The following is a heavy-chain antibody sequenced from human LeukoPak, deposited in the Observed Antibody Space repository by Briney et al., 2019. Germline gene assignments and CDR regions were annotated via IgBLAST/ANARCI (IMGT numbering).Heavy chain of an antibody. D-gene: IGHD3-10*01. V-gene: IGHV3-74*01. CDR2: INTDGSST. CDR1: GFTSSSYW. CDR3: ARGHYGSGIHQGAFDI. Sequence: PVGSLRLSCAAAGFTSSSYWTHWVRQAPGKGLVWVSRINTDGSSTIYADSVKGRFTISRDNSKNTVYLQMNSLRAEDTAVYYCARGHYGSGIHQGAFDIWGQGTIVTVSS. J-gene: IGHJ3*02.